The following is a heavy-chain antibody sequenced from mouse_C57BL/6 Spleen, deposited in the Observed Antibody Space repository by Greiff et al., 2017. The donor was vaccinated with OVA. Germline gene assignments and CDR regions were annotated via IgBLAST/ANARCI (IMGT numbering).Heavy chain of an antibody. CDR3: ARNYYGSSSYWYFDV. J-gene: IGHJ1*03. Sequence: VQLQQSVAELVRPGASVKLSCTASGFNIKNTYMHWVKQRPEQGLEWIGRIDPANGNTKYDPKFQGQATITADTSSNQAYLQLSSLTSEDTAIYYCARNYYGSSSYWYFDVWGTGTTVTVSA. D-gene: IGHD1-1*01. CDR1: GFNIKNTY. CDR2: IDPANGNT. V-gene: IGHV14-3*01.